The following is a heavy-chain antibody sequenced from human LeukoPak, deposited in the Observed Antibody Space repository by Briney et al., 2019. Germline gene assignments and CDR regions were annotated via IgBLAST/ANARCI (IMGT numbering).Heavy chain of an antibody. CDR1: GFTFSSYG. CDR2: ISGSGGST. CDR3: AKGGYCSSSSCYYGWFEP. V-gene: IGHV3-23*01. Sequence: GGSLRLSCVASGFTFSSYGMSWVRQAPGKGLEWVSTISGSGGSTYYADSVKGRFTISRDNSKNTFYLQMNSLRAEDTAAYYCAKGGYCSSSSCYYGWFEPWGQGTLVTVSS. D-gene: IGHD2-2*01. J-gene: IGHJ5*02.